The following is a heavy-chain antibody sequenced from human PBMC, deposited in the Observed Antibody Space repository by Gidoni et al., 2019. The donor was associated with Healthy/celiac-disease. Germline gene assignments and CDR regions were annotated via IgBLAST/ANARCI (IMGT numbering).Heavy chain of an antibody. CDR1: GGSIRSSNW. J-gene: IGHJ6*02. CDR3: AREWREEAGTIMDYYYYGMDV. V-gene: IGHV4-4*02. D-gene: IGHD6-19*01. CDR2: IYHSGST. Sequence: QVQLQESGPGLVKPSGTLSLTCAVSGGSIRSSNWSSWVRQPPGMGLELLGEIYHSGSTNYNPTLKSRVTISVDKSKNQFSLKRRSVTAAETAVYYCAREWREEAGTIMDYYYYGMDVWGQGTTVTVSS.